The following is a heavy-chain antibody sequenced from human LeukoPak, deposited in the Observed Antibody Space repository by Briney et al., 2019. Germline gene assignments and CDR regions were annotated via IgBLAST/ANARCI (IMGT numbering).Heavy chain of an antibody. CDR3: ATLEIGDDYFDY. V-gene: IGHV4-39*01. CDR2: ISYSGSI. Sequence: KPSETLSLTCTVSGGSISSRPYYWGWVRQPPGKGLEWIGSISYSGSIHYNPSLKSRVTISVDTSKNHFSQRLSNSTAVDTAVYYCATLEIGDDYFDYWGQGTLVTVSS. D-gene: IGHD3-16*01. CDR1: GGSISSRPYY. J-gene: IGHJ4*02.